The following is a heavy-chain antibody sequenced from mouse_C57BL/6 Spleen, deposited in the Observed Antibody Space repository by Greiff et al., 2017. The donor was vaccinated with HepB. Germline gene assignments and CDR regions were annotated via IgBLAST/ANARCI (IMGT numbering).Heavy chain of an antibody. CDR3: ARHPIYYGNYFFAY. Sequence: EVQLQQSGGGLVQPGESLKLSCESNEYEFPSHDMSWVRKTPEKRLELVAAINSDGGSTYYPDTMERRFIISRDNTKKTLYLQMSSLRSEDTALYYCARHPIYYGNYFFAYWGQGTLVTVSA. CDR1: EYEFPSHD. CDR2: INSDGGST. J-gene: IGHJ3*01. V-gene: IGHV5-2*01. D-gene: IGHD2-1*01.